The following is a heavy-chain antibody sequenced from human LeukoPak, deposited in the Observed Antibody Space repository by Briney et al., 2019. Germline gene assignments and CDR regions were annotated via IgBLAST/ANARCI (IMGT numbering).Heavy chain of an antibody. J-gene: IGHJ4*02. CDR1: RLTFSSYW. V-gene: IGHV3-7*01. CDR2: IKQDGSEK. D-gene: IGHD5-12*01. Sequence: GGTLRLSCAASRLTFSSYWMTWVRQAPGKGLEWVANIKQDGSEKYYVDSVKGRFTISRDNAKNSLYLQMNSLRAEDTAVYYCARDGGHSDYDLLDYWGQGTLVTVSS. CDR3: ARDGGHSDYDLLDY.